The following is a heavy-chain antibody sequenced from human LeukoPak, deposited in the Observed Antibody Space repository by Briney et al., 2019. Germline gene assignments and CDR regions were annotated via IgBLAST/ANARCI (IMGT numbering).Heavy chain of an antibody. Sequence: GGSLRLSCAASGFTFSSYAMHWVRQAPGKGLEWVAVISYDGSNKYYADSVKGRFTISRDNSKNMLYLQMNSLRAEDTAVYYCARAPRAAALDYGGQGTLVTVSS. J-gene: IGHJ4*02. CDR2: ISYDGSNK. D-gene: IGHD6-13*01. CDR1: GFTFSSYA. V-gene: IGHV3-30-3*01. CDR3: ARAPRAAALDY.